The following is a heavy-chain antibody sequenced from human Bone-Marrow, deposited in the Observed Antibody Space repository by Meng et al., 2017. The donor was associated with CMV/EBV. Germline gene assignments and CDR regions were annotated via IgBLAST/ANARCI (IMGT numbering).Heavy chain of an antibody. D-gene: IGHD1-26*01. CDR3: ARDCGRDEWELRGWFDP. Sequence: ASVKVSCKASGYRFTGYYMHWVRQAPGQGLEWMGWINPNSGGTNYAQKFQGRVTMTRDTSISTAHMELSRLRSDDTAVYYCARDCGRDEWELRGWFDPWGQGTLVTVSS. CDR2: INPNSGGT. V-gene: IGHV1-2*02. J-gene: IGHJ5*02. CDR1: GYRFTGYY.